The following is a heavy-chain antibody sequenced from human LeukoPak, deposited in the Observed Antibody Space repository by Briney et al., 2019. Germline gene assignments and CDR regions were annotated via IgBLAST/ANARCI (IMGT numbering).Heavy chain of an antibody. CDR1: GGSISSSSYY. CDR2: IYYSGST. J-gene: IGHJ4*02. D-gene: IGHD5-24*01. V-gene: IGHV4-39*07. Sequence: PSETLSLTCTVSGGSISSSSYYWGWIRQPPGKGLEWIGSIYYSGSTDYNPSLKSRVTISVDTSKNQFSLKLRSVTAADTALYYCARDRDGYNRFDYWGQGTLVTVSS. CDR3: ARDRDGYNRFDY.